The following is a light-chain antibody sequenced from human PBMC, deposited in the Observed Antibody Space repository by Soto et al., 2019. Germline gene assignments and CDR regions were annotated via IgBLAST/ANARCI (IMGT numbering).Light chain of an antibody. CDR2: AAS. J-gene: IGKJ3*01. CDR3: LQKYFYPFT. V-gene: IGKV1-6*01. CDR1: QGIRND. Sequence: AIQMTQSPCSRSASAGGGGQITCQASQGIRNDLDWFQQKPGKAPKLLIYAASNLQSGVPARFGGSGSGTDFTLTISSLQPEDFATYYCLQKYFYPFTFGPGTKVDIK.